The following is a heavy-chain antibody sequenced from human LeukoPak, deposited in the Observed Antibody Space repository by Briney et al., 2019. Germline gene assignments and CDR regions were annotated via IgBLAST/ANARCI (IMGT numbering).Heavy chain of an antibody. J-gene: IGHJ4*02. CDR3: ARGGPWTAAGFDY. CDR1: GGSISNHF. V-gene: IGHV4-59*11. Sequence: SETLSITCTVSGGSISNHFWTWIRQPPGKGLEWIGYIFYSGNATYNPSLRSRVTISVDTSKNQFSLNLSSVIVADTAVYSCARGGPWTAAGFDYWGQGTLVTVSS. CDR2: IFYSGNA. D-gene: IGHD6-13*01.